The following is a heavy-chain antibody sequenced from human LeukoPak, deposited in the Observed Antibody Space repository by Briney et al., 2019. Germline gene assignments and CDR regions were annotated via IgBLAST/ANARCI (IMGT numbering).Heavy chain of an antibody. CDR1: GGTFSSYA. CDR3: ARAGYDHPRGYFDY. CDR2: IIPIFGTA. Sequence: SVTVSCKASGGTFSSYAISWVRQAPGQGLEWMGGIIPIFGTANYALKFQGRVTITTDESTSTAYMELSSLRSEDTAVYYCARAGYDHPRGYFDYWGQGTLVTVSS. V-gene: IGHV1-69*05. D-gene: IGHD3-3*01. J-gene: IGHJ4*02.